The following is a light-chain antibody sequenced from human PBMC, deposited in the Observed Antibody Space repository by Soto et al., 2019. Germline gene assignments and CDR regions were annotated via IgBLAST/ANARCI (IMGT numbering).Light chain of an antibody. CDR2: VNSDGSH. V-gene: IGLV4-69*01. J-gene: IGLJ3*02. Sequence: QPVLTQSPSASASLGASVKLTCTLSSGQSSSAIAWHQQQPEKGPRYLMKVNSDGSHSKGDGIPDRFSGSSSGAERYLTISSLQSEDEADYYCQTWGTGIHWVFGGGTKLTVL. CDR1: SGQSSSA. CDR3: QTWGTGIHWV.